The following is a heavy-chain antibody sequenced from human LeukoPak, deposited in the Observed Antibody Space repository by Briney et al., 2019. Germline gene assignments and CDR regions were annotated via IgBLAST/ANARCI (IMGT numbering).Heavy chain of an antibody. Sequence: SSQTLSLTCTVSGGSFTSGGYYWSWIRQPPGKGLEWMGHIYYTGSTHYNPSLKSRISMSVDTSKRQFSLNLMSVTGADTAIYYCARDKVTVTGNWFDSWGQGTLVAVSS. V-gene: IGHV4-31*03. J-gene: IGHJ5*01. CDR1: GGSFTSGGYY. CDR3: ARDKVTVTGNWFDS. CDR2: IYYTGST. D-gene: IGHD4-17*01.